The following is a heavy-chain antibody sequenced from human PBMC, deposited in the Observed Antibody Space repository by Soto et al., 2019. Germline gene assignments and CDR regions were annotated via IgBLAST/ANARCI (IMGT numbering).Heavy chain of an antibody. V-gene: IGHV1-18*04. J-gene: IGHJ4*02. CDR2: ISAYNGNT. CDR1: GYTFTIYG. CDR3: ARDHCSSTSCYTAVDY. D-gene: IGHD2-2*02. Sequence: ASVKVSCKASGYTFTIYGISWVRQAPGQGLEWMGWISAYNGNTNYAQKLQGRVTMTTDTSTSTAYMELRSLRSDDTAVYYCARDHCSSTSCYTAVDYWGQGTLVTVSS.